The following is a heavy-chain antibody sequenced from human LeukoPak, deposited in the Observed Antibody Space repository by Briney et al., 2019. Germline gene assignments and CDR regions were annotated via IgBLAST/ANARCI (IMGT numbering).Heavy chain of an antibody. CDR3: ARDGMSSGSGSYHYYYGIDV. CDR2: IYSGGST. V-gene: IGHV3-66*01. J-gene: IGHJ6*02. CDR1: GITLSNYG. Sequence: GGSVRLSCAVSGITLSNYGMSWVRQAPGKGLEWVAWIYSGGSTYYADSVKGRFHISRDNSKNTLYLKINRLRAEDRAVYYCARDGMSSGSGSYHYYYGIDVWGQGTPVTVSS. D-gene: IGHD3-10*01.